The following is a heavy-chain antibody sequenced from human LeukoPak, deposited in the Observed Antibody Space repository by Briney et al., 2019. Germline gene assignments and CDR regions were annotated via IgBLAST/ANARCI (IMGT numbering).Heavy chain of an antibody. CDR1: GGSFSGYY. J-gene: IGHJ5*02. D-gene: IGHD1-14*01. CDR3: ARYRSRWFDP. Sequence: PSGTLSLTCAVYGGSFSGYYWSWIRQPPGKGLEWIGEINHSGSTNYNPSLKSRVTISVDTSKNQFSLKLSSVTAADTAVYYCARYRSRWFDPWGQGTLVTVSS. V-gene: IGHV4-34*01. CDR2: INHSGST.